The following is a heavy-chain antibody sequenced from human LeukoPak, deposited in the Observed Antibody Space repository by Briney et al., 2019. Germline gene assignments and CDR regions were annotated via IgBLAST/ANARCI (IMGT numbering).Heavy chain of an antibody. CDR3: ARDRFYSE. CDR2: INPNSGGT. CDR1: GGTFSSYA. V-gene: IGHV1-2*02. J-gene: IGHJ4*02. D-gene: IGHD1-26*01. Sequence: ASVEVSCKASGGTFSSYAISWVRQAPGQGLEWMGWINPNSGGTNYAQKFQGRVTMTRDTSISTAYMELSRLRSDDTAVYFCARDRFYSEWGQGTLVTVSS.